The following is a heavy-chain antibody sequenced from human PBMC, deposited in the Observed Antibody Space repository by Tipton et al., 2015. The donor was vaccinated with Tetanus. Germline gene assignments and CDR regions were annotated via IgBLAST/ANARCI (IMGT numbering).Heavy chain of an antibody. V-gene: IGHV5-51*01. Sequence: QLVQSGGEVKQPGESLKISCQGSGYIFTNYWIGCVRQKPGEGMEWLGIIYPGDSDTKSSPSFQGQVTMSVDKSTSAAYLQWSSLKASVSAINDCSRRPISADAFELWGQGTMITVSS. J-gene: IGHJ3*01. CDR2: IYPGDSDT. CDR1: GYIFTNYW. CDR3: SRRPISADAFEL.